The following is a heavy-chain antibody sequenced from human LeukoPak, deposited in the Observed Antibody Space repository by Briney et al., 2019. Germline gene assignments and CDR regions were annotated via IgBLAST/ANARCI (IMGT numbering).Heavy chain of an antibody. J-gene: IGHJ4*02. CDR2: INLNSGGT. CDR3: ARDRVTTNTPYFDS. Sequence: ASVKVSCKTSGFTFTGYYMHWVRQAPGQGLEWMGWINLNSGGTNYAQNFQGRVTMTRDTSITTAYMELSRLTSDDTAVYYCARDRVTTNTPYFDSWGQGTLVTVSP. V-gene: IGHV1-2*02. CDR1: GFTFTGYY. D-gene: IGHD4-17*01.